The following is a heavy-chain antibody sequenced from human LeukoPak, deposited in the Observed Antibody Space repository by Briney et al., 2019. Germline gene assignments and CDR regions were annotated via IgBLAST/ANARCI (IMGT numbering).Heavy chain of an antibody. J-gene: IGHJ4*02. D-gene: IGHD3-22*01. CDR1: GFTFSSYS. CDR2: ISSSSSYI. V-gene: IGHV3-21*01. CDR3: ARDKNYYDSSGRRKVTDY. Sequence: GGSLRLSCAASGFTFSSYSMNWVRQAPGKGLEWVSSISSSSSYIYYADSVKGRFTISRDNAKNSLYLQMNSPRAEDTAIYYCARDKNYYDSSGRRKVTDYWGQGTLVTVSS.